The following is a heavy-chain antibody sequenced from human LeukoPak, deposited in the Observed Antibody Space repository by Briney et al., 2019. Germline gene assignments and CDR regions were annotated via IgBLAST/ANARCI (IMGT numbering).Heavy chain of an antibody. Sequence: PGGSLRLSCAASGFTFRSYAMSWVRQAPGKGLEWVSAISGSGGSTYYADSVKGRFTISRDNSKNTLYLQMNSLRAEDTAVYYCAKQQQMVREFDYWGQGTLVTVSS. CDR3: AKQQQMVREFDY. J-gene: IGHJ4*02. D-gene: IGHD6-13*01. CDR2: ISGSGGST. V-gene: IGHV3-23*01. CDR1: GFTFRSYA.